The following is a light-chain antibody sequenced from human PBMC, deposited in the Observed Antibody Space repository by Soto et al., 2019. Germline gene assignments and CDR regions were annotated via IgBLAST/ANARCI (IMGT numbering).Light chain of an antibody. J-gene: IGKJ1*01. Sequence: ETGMSQSPATLSVSPGDRATLSCRASQTVKSKLAWYQQKRGQAPRFLIYGASKRATGIPDRFSGSGSGTDFTLTISRLEPEDFAVYCCQQYGSSPRTFGQGTKV. CDR3: QQYGSSPRT. CDR1: QTVKSK. V-gene: IGKV3-20*01. CDR2: GAS.